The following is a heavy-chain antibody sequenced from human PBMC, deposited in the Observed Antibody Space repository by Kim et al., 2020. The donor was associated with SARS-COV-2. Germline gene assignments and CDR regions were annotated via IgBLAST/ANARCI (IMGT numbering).Heavy chain of an antibody. D-gene: IGHD1-26*01. CDR1: GFTFSSYG. CDR3: AKNGLRWELLICYFDY. V-gene: IGHV3-30*18. J-gene: IGHJ4*03. Sequence: GGSLRLSCAASGFTFSSYGMHWVRQAPGKGLEWVAVISYDGSNKYYADSVKGRFTISRDNSKNTLYLQMNSLRAEDTAVYYCAKNGLRWELLICYFDYWG. CDR2: ISYDGSNK.